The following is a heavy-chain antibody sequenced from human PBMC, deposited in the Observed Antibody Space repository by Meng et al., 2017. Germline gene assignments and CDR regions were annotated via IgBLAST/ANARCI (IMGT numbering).Heavy chain of an antibody. V-gene: IGHV1-2*02. CDR1: GYTFHGYY. CDR2: INPNSGGT. D-gene: IGHD3-10*01. CDR3: ARHWFGESEIS. J-gene: IGHJ4*02. Sequence: QVLRGTPGPKVKKPGASVKAPCKASGYTFHGYYMPWVRQAPGQGLEWMGWINPNSGGTNYAQKFQGRVTMTRDTSISTAYMELSRLRSDDTAVYYCARHWFGESEISWGQGTLVTVSS.